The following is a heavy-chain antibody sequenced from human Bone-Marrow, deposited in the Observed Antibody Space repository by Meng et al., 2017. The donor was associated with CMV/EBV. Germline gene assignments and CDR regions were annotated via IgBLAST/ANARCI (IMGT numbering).Heavy chain of an antibody. CDR2: ISSSGSTI. J-gene: IGHJ4*02. D-gene: IGHD3-3*01. CDR1: GFTFSDYY. V-gene: IGHV3-11*04. Sequence: GESLKISCAASGFTFSDYYMSWIRQAPGKGLEWVSYISSSGSTIYYADSVKGRFTISRDNANNTLYLQMNSLRAEDTAVYYCATGSGSPWRYWGQGPLVTVYS. CDR3: ATGSGSPWRY.